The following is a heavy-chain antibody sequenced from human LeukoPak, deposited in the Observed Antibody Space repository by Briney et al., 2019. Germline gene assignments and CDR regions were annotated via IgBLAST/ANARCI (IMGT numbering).Heavy chain of an antibody. CDR3: ARYSSGGYYYYGMDV. V-gene: IGHV1-69*04. CDR1: GGTFSSYA. D-gene: IGHD6-25*01. Sequence: ASVKASCKASGGTFSSYAISWVRQAPGQGLEWMGRIIPILGIANYAQKFQGRVTITADKSTSTAYMELSSLRSEDTAVYYCARYSSGGYYYYGMDVWGQGTTVTVSS. J-gene: IGHJ6*02. CDR2: IIPILGIA.